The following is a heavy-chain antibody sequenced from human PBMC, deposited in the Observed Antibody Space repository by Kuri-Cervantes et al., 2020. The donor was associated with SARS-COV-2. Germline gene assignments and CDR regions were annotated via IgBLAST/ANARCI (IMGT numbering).Heavy chain of an antibody. Sequence: ASVKVSCKVSGYTLTELSMHWVRQAPGKGLEWMGGFDPEDGETIYAQKFQGRVTMTEDTSTDTAYMELRSLRSDDTAVYYCARALVYGDYESFDYWGQGTLVTVSS. CDR3: ARALVYGDYESFDY. D-gene: IGHD4-17*01. CDR2: FDPEDGET. J-gene: IGHJ4*02. CDR1: GYTLTELS. V-gene: IGHV1-24*01.